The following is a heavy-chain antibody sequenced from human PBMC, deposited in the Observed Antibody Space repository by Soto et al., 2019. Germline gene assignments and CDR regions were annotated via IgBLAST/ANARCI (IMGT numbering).Heavy chain of an antibody. CDR2: ISYDGSNK. D-gene: IGHD2-2*01. V-gene: IGHV3-30-3*01. CDR3: ARVLRSYCSSTSCSYYGMDV. Sequence: PGGSLRLACASSGFTFSSYAVHCVLHAPGKGLEWVAVISYDGSNKYYADSVKGRFTISRDNSKNTLYLQMNSLRAEDTAVYYCARVLRSYCSSTSCSYYGMDVWGQGTTVTVSS. J-gene: IGHJ6*02. CDR1: GFTFSSYA.